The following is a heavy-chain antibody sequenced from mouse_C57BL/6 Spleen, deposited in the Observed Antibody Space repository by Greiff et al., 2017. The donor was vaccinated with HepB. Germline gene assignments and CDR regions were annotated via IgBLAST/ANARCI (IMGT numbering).Heavy chain of an antibody. CDR1: GYTFTSYG. V-gene: IGHV1-81*01. CDR3: AREGGNYPSFAY. Sequence: QVQLQQSGAELARPGASVKLSCKASGYTFTSYGISWVKQRTGQGLEWIGEIYPRSGNTYYNEKFKGKATLTADESSSTAYMELRSLTSEDSAVYFCAREGGNYPSFAYWGQGTLVTVSA. D-gene: IGHD2-1*01. CDR2: IYPRSGNT. J-gene: IGHJ3*01.